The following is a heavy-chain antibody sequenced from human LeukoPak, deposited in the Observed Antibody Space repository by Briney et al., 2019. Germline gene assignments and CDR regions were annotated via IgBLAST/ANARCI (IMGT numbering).Heavy chain of an antibody. D-gene: IGHD3-9*01. V-gene: IGHV6-1*01. CDR1: GDGVSSNSAA. CDR3: ARFGQLYDILTGYYYFDY. Sequence: SQTLSLTCAISGDGVSSNSAAWNWIRQSPSRGLEWLGRTYYRSKWYNDYAVSVKSRITINPDTSKNQFSLQLNSVTPEDTAVYYCARFGQLYDILTGYYYFDYWGQGTLVTVSS. J-gene: IGHJ4*02. CDR2: TYYRSKWYN.